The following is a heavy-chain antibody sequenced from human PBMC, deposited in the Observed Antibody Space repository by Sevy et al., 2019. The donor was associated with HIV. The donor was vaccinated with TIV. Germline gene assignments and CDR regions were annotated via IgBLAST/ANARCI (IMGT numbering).Heavy chain of an antibody. V-gene: IGHV1-2*06. Sequence: ASVKVSCKASGYTFTDYYMHWVRQAPGQGLEWMGRINPNSGDTNFVQKFQGRVTMTSDTSISTAYMELSRLTSDDTAVYYCARDPVAPNPAGMDVWGQGTTVTVSS. CDR1: GYTFTDYY. CDR3: ARDPVAPNPAGMDV. D-gene: IGHD5-12*01. CDR2: INPNSGDT. J-gene: IGHJ6*02.